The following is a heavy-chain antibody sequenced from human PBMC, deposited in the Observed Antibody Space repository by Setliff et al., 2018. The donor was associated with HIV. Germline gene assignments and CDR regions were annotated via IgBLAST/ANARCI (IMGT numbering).Heavy chain of an antibody. CDR3: AKDGRYFDFTDAFDI. J-gene: IGHJ3*02. CDR1: GFTFDDYA. V-gene: IGHV3-9*03. D-gene: IGHD3-9*01. CDR2: ISWNSGSI. Sequence: GGSLRLSCVVSGFTFDDYAMHWVRQAPGKGLEWVSSISWNSGSIGYADSVKGRFTISRDNAKNSLYLQMNSLRAEDMALYYCAKDGRYFDFTDAFDIWGQGTMVTVSS.